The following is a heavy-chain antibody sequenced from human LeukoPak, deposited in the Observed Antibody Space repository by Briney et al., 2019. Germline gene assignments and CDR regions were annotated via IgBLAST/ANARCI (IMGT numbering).Heavy chain of an antibody. CDR1: GFTFSTFA. J-gene: IGHJ4*02. D-gene: IGHD2-8*02. V-gene: IGHV3-23*01. CDR2: IFHSGGEI. CDR3: ATYRQVLLPFES. Sequence: GGSLRLSCAASGFTFSTFAMIWVRQPPGKGLEWVSSIFHSGGEIYYADSVRGRFTISRDNSKSTLYLQMNSLRAEDTAIYYCATYRQVLLPFESWGQGTLVTVSS.